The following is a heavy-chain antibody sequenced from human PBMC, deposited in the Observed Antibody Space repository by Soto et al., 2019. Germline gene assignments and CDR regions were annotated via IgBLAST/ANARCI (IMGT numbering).Heavy chain of an antibody. J-gene: IGHJ4*02. CDR2: ISSSGSTA. Sequence: GGSLRLSCAASGFTFSRFELHWVRQAPGKGLEWISYISSSGSTAYYASSVEGRFTIPRDNANNSVYLQMDSLRAEDTALYYCTRAAWFPYLSFYWGQGALVTVSS. CDR3: TRAAWFPYLSFY. D-gene: IGHD3-10*01. V-gene: IGHV3-48*03. CDR1: GFTFSRFE.